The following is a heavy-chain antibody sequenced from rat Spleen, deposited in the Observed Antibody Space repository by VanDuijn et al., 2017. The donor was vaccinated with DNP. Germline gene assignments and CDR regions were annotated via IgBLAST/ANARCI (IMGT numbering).Heavy chain of an antibody. CDR1: AFSLPSPG. V-gene: IGHV2-72*01. J-gene: IGHJ3*01. D-gene: IGHD1-10*01. CDR2: IWAVGST. Sequence: QVQLKESGPGLMQPSETLSPTCPVSAFSLPSPGLRWVRQPLGKGLVWMGTIWAVGSTDYNSALKSRLSISRDTSKSQVFLKMNSLQTEDTAIYFCTLRNNPPFAYWGQGTLVTVSS. CDR3: TLRNNPPFAY.